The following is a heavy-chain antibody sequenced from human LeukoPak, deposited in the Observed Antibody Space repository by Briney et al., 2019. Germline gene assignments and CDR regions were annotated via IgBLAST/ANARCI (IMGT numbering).Heavy chain of an antibody. CDR3: ARVRAVAGTPPDY. Sequence: SETLSLTCTVSGGSISNNDWSWIRQPPGKGLEWIGYIYYSGSTNHNPSLKSRVTISVDTSKNLFSLKMRSVTAADTAVYYCARVRAVAGTPPDYWSQGTLVTVSS. CDR2: IYYSGST. J-gene: IGHJ4*02. CDR1: GGSISNND. V-gene: IGHV4-59*08. D-gene: IGHD6-19*01.